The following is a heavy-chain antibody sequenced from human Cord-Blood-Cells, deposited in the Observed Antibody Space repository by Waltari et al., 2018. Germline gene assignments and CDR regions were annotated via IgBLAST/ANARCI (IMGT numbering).Heavy chain of an antibody. CDR3: ARHRQPTWETDHNAFDI. CDR2: IYPGDSDT. J-gene: IGHJ3*02. Sequence: EVQLVQSGAEVKKHGESLKISCKGSGYSFTSYWLGWVRRWPGKGLEWMGVIYPGDSDTRYSPSFQGQVTISADKSISTAYLQWSSLKASDTAMYYCARHRQPTWETDHNAFDIWGQGTMVTVSS. V-gene: IGHV5-51*01. CDR1: GYSFTSYW. D-gene: IGHD1-1*01.